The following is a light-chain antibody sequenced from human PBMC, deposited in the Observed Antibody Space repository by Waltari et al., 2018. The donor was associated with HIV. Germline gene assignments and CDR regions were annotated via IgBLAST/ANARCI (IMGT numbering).Light chain of an antibody. J-gene: IGLJ1*01. CDR1: SSHIGSNY. CDR2: RNN. V-gene: IGLV1-47*01. CDR3: AAWDDSLSGQV. Sequence: QSVLTQPPSASGTPGQRVTISCSGSSSHIGSNYVYWYQQLPGTAPKLLTYRNNQWPSGVPDRFSGSKSGTSASLAISGLRSEDEADYYCAAWDDSLSGQVFGTGTKVTVL.